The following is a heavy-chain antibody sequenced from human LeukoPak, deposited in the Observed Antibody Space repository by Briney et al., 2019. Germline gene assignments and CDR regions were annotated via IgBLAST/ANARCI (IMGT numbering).Heavy chain of an antibody. J-gene: IGHJ4*02. Sequence: PSETLSLTCTVSGGSISSGDYYWSWIRQPPGKGLEWIGYIYYSGSTYYNPSLKSRVTISVDTSKNQFSLKLSSVTAADTAVYYCARGKFGSGYYYAREGGAPTAVDYWGQGTLVTVSS. CDR3: ARGKFGSGYYYAREGGAPTAVDY. D-gene: IGHD3-22*01. CDR1: GGSISSGDYY. V-gene: IGHV4-30-4*08. CDR2: IYYSGST.